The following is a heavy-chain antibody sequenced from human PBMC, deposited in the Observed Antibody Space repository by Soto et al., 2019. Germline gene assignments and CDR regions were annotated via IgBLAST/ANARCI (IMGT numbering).Heavy chain of an antibody. CDR2: IYYSGET. V-gene: IGHV4-59*01. Sequence: QVQLQESGPGLVKPSETLSLTCTVSGDSISRYYWSWIRLSPGKGLGWIGYIYYSGETNYNPSVKSRVTISVDRTKNQFSLTLSSVTAADTAVYYCARDQGGEFLKGSGMDGWGQGTTVTVSS. CDR1: GDSISRYY. J-gene: IGHJ6*02. CDR3: ARDQGGEFLKGSGMDG. D-gene: IGHD3-10*01.